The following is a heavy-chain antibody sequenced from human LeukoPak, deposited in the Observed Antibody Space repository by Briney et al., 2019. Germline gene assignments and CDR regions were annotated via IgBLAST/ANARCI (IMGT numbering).Heavy chain of an antibody. V-gene: IGHV4-59*08. Sequence: PSETLSLTCTVSGGSISSYYWSWIRQPPGKGLEWIGYIYYSGSNNYNPSLKSRVTISIATSKNQFSLKLSSVTAADTAVYYCARHSPSESYYAIDYWGQGTLVTVSS. CDR1: GGSISSYY. D-gene: IGHD1-26*01. CDR2: IYYSGSN. J-gene: IGHJ4*02. CDR3: ARHSPSESYYAIDY.